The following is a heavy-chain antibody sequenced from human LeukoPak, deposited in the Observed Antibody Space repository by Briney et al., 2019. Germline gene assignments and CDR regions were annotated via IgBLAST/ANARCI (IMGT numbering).Heavy chain of an antibody. D-gene: IGHD3-22*01. J-gene: IGHJ6*02. CDR2: ISAYNGNT. V-gene: IGHV1-18*01. Sequence: GASVKVSCKASGYTFTSYGISWVRQAPGQGLEWMGWISAYNGNTNYAQKLQGRVTMTTDTSTSTAYMELRSLRSDDTAVYYCARSHYYYDSSGYPTDYYYYYGMDVWGQGTTVTISS. CDR3: ARSHYYYDSSGYPTDYYYYYGMDV. CDR1: GYTFTSYG.